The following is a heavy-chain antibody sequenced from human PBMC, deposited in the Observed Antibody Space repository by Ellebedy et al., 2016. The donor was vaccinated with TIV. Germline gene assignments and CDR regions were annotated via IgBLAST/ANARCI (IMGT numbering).Heavy chain of an antibody. CDR3: ARHSGANWFDP. J-gene: IGHJ5*02. Sequence: WIRQPPGKGLEWIGSIYYNGGTYYNSSLKSRVTISVDTSRNQFSLHLNSVTAADTAVYYCARHSGANWFDPWGQGTLVTVSS. V-gene: IGHV4-39*01. CDR2: IYYNGGT. D-gene: IGHD3-10*01.